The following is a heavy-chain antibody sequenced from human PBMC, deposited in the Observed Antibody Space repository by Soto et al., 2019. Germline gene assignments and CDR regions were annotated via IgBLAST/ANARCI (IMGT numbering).Heavy chain of an antibody. Sequence: GGSLRLSCAASGFTFSSYGMHWVRQAPGKGLEWVAVIWYDGSNKYYADSVKGRFTISRDNSKNTLYLQMNSLRAEDTAVYYCARGGDSSGYYYGLDYWGQGTLVTV. V-gene: IGHV3-33*01. J-gene: IGHJ4*02. CDR3: ARGGDSSGYYYGLDY. CDR1: GFTFSSYG. CDR2: IWYDGSNK. D-gene: IGHD3-22*01.